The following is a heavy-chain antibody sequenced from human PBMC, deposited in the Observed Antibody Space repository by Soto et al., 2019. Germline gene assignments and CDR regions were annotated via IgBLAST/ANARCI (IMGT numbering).Heavy chain of an antibody. CDR3: AKLKWDLSSLLYYYYVMDV. CDR2: ISGSGGRT. D-gene: IGHD1-26*01. V-gene: IGHV3-23*01. Sequence: EVQLLESGGGLVQPGGSLSLSCAASGFTFSSYAMSWVRQAPGKGLEWVSAISGSGGRTYYADSVKGRFTISRDNSKNTVYLQMNSPRAEDTAVYYCAKLKWDLSSLLYYYYVMDVWGQGTTVTVSS. J-gene: IGHJ6*02. CDR1: GFTFSSYA.